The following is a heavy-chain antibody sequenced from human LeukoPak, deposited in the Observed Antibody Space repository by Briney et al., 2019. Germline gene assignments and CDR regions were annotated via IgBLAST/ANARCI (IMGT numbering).Heavy chain of an antibody. D-gene: IGHD5-18*01. CDR2: IYYNGSA. CDR1: GGSISSSSYY. J-gene: IGHJ4*02. CDR3: ARHPERYSYFDY. V-gene: IGHV4-39*01. Sequence: SETLSLTCTVSGGSISSSSYYWGWIRQPPGKGLEWIGSIYYNGSAYYNPSLKSRVTMSVDTSKNQFSLRLSSVTAADTAVYSCARHPERYSYFDYWGQGTLVTVSS.